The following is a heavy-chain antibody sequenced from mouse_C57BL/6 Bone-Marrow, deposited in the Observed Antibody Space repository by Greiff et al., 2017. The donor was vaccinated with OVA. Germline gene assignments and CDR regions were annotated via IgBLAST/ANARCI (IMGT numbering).Heavy chain of an antibody. Sequence: DVMLVESGGGLVKPGGSLKLSCAASGFTFSSYAMSWVRQTPEKRLEWVATISDGGSYTYYPDNVKGRFTISRDNAKNNLYLQMSHLKSEDTAMYYCARDPYYSSSPFDYWGQGTTLTVSS. J-gene: IGHJ2*01. CDR2: ISDGGSYT. CDR1: GFTFSSYA. D-gene: IGHD1-1*01. CDR3: ARDPYYSSSPFDY. V-gene: IGHV5-4*01.